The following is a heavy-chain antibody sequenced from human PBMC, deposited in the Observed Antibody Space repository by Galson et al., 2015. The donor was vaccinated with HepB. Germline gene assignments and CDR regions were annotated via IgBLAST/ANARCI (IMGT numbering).Heavy chain of an antibody. D-gene: IGHD6-13*01. Sequence: SVKVSCKASGYTFTSYGISWVRQAPGQGLEWMGWISAYNGNTNYAQKLQGRVTMTRDTSISTAYMELSSLRSDDTAVYYCAREVSRGSSTYFDYWGQGTLLTVSS. CDR1: GYTFTSYG. CDR2: ISAYNGNT. V-gene: IGHV1-18*04. J-gene: IGHJ4*02. CDR3: AREVSRGSSTYFDY.